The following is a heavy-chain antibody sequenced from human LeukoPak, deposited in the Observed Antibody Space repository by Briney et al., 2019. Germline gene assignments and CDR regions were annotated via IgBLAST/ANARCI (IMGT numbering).Heavy chain of an antibody. CDR1: GFTFSSYS. J-gene: IGHJ6*02. CDR2: ISSSSSYI. Sequence: GGSLRLSCAASGFTFSSYSMNWVRQAPGKGLEWVSSISSSSSYIYYADSVKGRFTISRDNAKNSLYLQMNSQRAEDTAVYYCAAPYCSSTSCYTVLAYYGMDVWGQGTTVIVSS. CDR3: AAPYCSSTSCYTVLAYYGMDV. D-gene: IGHD2-2*02. V-gene: IGHV3-21*01.